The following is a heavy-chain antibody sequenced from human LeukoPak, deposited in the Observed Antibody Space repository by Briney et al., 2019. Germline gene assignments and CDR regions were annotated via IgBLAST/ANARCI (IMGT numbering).Heavy chain of an antibody. V-gene: IGHV3-48*01. CDR2: ISSSSSKI. D-gene: IGHD2-15*01. J-gene: IGHJ4*02. Sequence: PGGSLRLSCAASEFTFSDYSMSWVRQAPGKGLEWVSYISSSSSKIYYADSVKGRFTISRDNAKKSLYLQMNSLRAEDTAVYYCARRLPFDYWGQGSLVTVSS. CDR3: ARRLPFDY. CDR1: EFTFSDYS.